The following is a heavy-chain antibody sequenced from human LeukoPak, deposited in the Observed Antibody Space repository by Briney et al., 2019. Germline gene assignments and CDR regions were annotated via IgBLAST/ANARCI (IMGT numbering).Heavy chain of an antibody. D-gene: IGHD1-26*01. Sequence: ASVRVSCKASGYTFTGYYMHWVRQAPGQGLEWMGWINPNSGGTNYAQKFQGRVTMTRDTSISTAYMELSRLRSDDTAVYYCARDEWGVFPDRWFDPWGQETLVTVSS. J-gene: IGHJ5*02. CDR2: INPNSGGT. CDR1: GYTFTGYY. V-gene: IGHV1-2*02. CDR3: ARDEWGVFPDRWFDP.